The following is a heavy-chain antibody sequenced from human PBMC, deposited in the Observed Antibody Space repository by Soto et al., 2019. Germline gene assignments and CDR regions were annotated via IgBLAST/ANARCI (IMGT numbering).Heavy chain of an antibody. CDR2: IYYSGST. D-gene: IGHD3-10*01. CDR3: TRAGTTMVRGVISGWFDP. J-gene: IGHJ5*02. V-gene: IGHV4-59*01. Sequence: SETLSLTCTVSGGSISSYYWSWIRQPPGKGLEWIGYIYYSGSTNYNPSLKSRVTISVDTSKNQFSLKLSSVTAADTAVYYCTRAGTTMVRGVISGWFDPWGQGTQVTVSS. CDR1: GGSISSYY.